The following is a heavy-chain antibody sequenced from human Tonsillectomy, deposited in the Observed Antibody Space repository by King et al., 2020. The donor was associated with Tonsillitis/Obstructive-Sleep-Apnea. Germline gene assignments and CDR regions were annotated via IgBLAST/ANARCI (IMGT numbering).Heavy chain of an antibody. CDR3: ATLVGAAPSWYFDL. Sequence: QLQESGPGLVKPSETLSLTCTVSGASISRSSYYWGWIRQPPGKGLEWIGSIYYSGSTYYNPSLKSRVTISVDTSKNQFSLKVNSVTAADTAVYYCATLVGAAPSWYFDLWGRGTLVTVSS. J-gene: IGHJ2*01. CDR2: IYYSGST. CDR1: GASISRSSYY. V-gene: IGHV4-39*01. D-gene: IGHD1-26*01.